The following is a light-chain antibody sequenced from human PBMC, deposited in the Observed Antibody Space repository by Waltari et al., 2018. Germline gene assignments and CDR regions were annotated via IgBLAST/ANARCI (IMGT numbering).Light chain of an antibody. V-gene: IGKV1-39*01. CDR3: QQSNSTPLFT. CDR1: QSISSY. J-gene: IGKJ3*01. CDR2: ATS. Sequence: DIQMTQSPSSLSASVGDRVTITCRASQSISSYLNWYQQKPGKAPQLLIYATSNFQSGVPSRFSGSGSGTDFTLTISSLQPEDFATYYCQQSNSTPLFTFGPGTKVDI.